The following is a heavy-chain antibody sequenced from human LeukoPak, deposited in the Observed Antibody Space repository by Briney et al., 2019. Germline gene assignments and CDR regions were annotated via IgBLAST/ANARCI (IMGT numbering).Heavy chain of an antibody. J-gene: IGHJ4*02. V-gene: IGHV3-21*01. Sequence: GGSLRLSCAASGFTFSSYSMNWVRQAPGKGLEWVSSIGSSSSYIHYADSVKGRFTISRDNSKNTLYLQMNSLRAEDTAVYYCARDSVGATNYFDYWGQGTLVTVSS. CDR1: GFTFSSYS. D-gene: IGHD1-26*01. CDR2: IGSSSSYI. CDR3: ARDSVGATNYFDY.